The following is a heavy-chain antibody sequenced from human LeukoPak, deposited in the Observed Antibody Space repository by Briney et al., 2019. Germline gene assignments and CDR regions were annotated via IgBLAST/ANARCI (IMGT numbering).Heavy chain of an antibody. CDR3: ATNSGGNTTYYFDY. J-gene: IGHJ4*02. Sequence: SETLSLTCTVSGGSISSSSYYWGWIRQPPGKGLEWIGSIYYSGSTNYNPSLKSRVTISVDTSKNQFSLKLSSVTAADTAVYYCATNSGGNTTYYFDYWGQGTLVTVSS. CDR1: GGSISSSSYY. CDR2: IYYSGST. D-gene: IGHD2-15*01. V-gene: IGHV4-39*07.